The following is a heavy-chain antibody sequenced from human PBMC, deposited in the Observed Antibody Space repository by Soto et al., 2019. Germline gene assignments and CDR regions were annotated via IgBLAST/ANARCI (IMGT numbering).Heavy chain of an antibody. Sequence: ASVKVSCKASGYTFTSYAMHWVRQAPGQRLEWMGWINIGSGRTEYSQNLQDRITITRDTSASTVYMDLSSLKSEDTSVYYCARGGEPIDYWGQGTLVTVSS. J-gene: IGHJ4*02. V-gene: IGHV1-3*04. CDR3: ARGGEPIDY. CDR1: GYTFTSYA. D-gene: IGHD2-21*01. CDR2: INIGSGRT.